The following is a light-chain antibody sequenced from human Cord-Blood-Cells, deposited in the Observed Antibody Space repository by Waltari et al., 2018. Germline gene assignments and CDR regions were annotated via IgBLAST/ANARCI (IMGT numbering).Light chain of an antibody. V-gene: IGKV3-11*01. CDR2: DAS. CDR3: QQRSNWPPLT. CDR1: QSVTSY. J-gene: IGKJ4*01. Sequence: ELVLTQSPATLSLSPGERATLFCRASQSVTSYLAWYQQKPGQAPRVLIYDASNRATGIPARFSGSGSGTDFTLTISSLEPEDFAVYYCQQRSNWPPLTFGGWTKVEIK.